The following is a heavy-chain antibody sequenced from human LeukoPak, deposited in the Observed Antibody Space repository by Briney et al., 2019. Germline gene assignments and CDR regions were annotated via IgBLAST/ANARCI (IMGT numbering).Heavy chain of an antibody. J-gene: IGHJ5*02. D-gene: IGHD6-19*01. CDR3: ARRGIAVAGTLSHWFDP. CDR1: GGSFSGYY. CDR2: INHSGST. V-gene: IGHV4-34*01. Sequence: SETLSLTCAVYGGSFSGYYWSWIRQPPGKGLEWIGEINHSGSTNYNPSLKSRVTISVDTSKNQFSLKLSSVTAADTAVYYCARRGIAVAGTLSHWFDPWGQGTLVTVS.